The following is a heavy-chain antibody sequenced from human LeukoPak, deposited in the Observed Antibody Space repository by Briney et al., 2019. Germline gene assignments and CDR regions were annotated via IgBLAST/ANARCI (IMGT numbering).Heavy chain of an antibody. V-gene: IGHV3-30*03. Sequence: QSGGSLRLSCAASGFTFSSYSMNWVRQAPGKGLEWVAIISYDGSSKYYADSVKGRFTLSRDNSKNMLYLQMNSLRADDTAVYYCARESLGGSWFDYWGQGTLVTVSS. J-gene: IGHJ4*02. CDR2: ISYDGSSK. D-gene: IGHD6-13*01. CDR1: GFTFSSYS. CDR3: ARESLGGSWFDY.